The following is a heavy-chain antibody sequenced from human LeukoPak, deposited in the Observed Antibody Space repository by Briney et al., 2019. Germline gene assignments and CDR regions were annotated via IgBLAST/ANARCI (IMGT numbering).Heavy chain of an antibody. J-gene: IGHJ4*02. Sequence: GGSLRLSCAASGFTFSTYSMSWVRQAPGKGLEWVANMNHDGSEKYYLDSVKGRFTISRDNAKNSLFLQMNSLRAEDTAVYYCAREPRIAARPLFDYWGQGTLVTVSA. CDR2: MNHDGSEK. CDR3: AREPRIAARPLFDY. V-gene: IGHV3-7*01. D-gene: IGHD6-6*01. CDR1: GFTFSTYS.